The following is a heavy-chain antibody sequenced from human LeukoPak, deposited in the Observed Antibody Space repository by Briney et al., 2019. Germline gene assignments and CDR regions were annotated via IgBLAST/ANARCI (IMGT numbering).Heavy chain of an antibody. CDR3: ARVSRGKTGTR. CDR2: IWYDGSNK. J-gene: IGHJ4*02. Sequence: GVSLRLSCAASGFTFSSYGMHWVRQAPGKGLEWVAVIWYDGSNKYYADSVKGRFTISRDNSKNTLYLQMNSLRAEDTAVYYCARVSRGKTGTRWGQGTLVTVSS. D-gene: IGHD1-1*01. V-gene: IGHV3-33*01. CDR1: GFTFSSYG.